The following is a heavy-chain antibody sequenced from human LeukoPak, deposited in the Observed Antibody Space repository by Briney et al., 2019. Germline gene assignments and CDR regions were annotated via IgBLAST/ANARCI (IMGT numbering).Heavy chain of an antibody. V-gene: IGHV3-23*01. D-gene: IGHD3-22*01. J-gene: IGHJ1*01. CDR1: GFTLTSYA. CDR2: VGPSGST. Sequence: GGSLRLSCAASGFTLTSYAMSWVRQAPGKGLAWVSAVGPSGSTYYADSVKGRFTISRDNSKYTLYLQMNSLRVEDTAVYYCARDPTYYYDSSGQQSGKAEYFQHWGQGTLVTVSS. CDR3: ARDPTYYYDSSGQQSGKAEYFQH.